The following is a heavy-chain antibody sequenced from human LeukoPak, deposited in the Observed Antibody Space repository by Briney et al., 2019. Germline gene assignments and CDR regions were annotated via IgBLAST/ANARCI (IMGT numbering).Heavy chain of an antibody. CDR1: GFTFSSYA. J-gene: IGHJ4*02. D-gene: IGHD7-27*01. CDR3: AKDPFHWGTIYFDY. Sequence: QAGGSLRLSCAASGFTFSSYAMSWVRQAPGKGLEWVASISGDGANTNYAESVKGRFTISRDNSKNTLYLQMNSLTGEDTAIYYCAKDPFHWGTIYFDYWGQGALVTVSS. CDR2: ISGDGANT. V-gene: IGHV3-23*01.